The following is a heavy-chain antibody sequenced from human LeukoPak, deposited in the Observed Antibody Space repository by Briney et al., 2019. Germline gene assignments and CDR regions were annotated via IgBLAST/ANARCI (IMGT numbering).Heavy chain of an antibody. Sequence: SETLSLTCTVSGGSISSSSYYWGWIRQPPGKGLEWIGSIYYSGSTNYNPSLKSRVTISVDTSKNQFSLKLSSVTAADTAVYYCARGLGEQSTDAFDIWGQGTMVTVSS. CDR3: ARGLGEQSTDAFDI. CDR2: IYYSGST. J-gene: IGHJ3*02. D-gene: IGHD1/OR15-1a*01. V-gene: IGHV4-39*07. CDR1: GGSISSSSYY.